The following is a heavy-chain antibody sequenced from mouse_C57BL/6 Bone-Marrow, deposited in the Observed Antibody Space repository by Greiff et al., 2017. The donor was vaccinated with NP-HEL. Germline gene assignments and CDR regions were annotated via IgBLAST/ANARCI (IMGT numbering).Heavy chain of an antibody. D-gene: IGHD1-1*01. V-gene: IGHV1-80*01. CDR3: ARYYASSYYFYY. CDR1: GYAFSSYW. J-gene: IGHJ2*01. Sequence: VQLQQSGAELVKPGASVKISCKASGYAFSSYWMNWVKQRPGKGLEWIGQIYPGDGDTNYNGKFKGKAPLTADKYSSTAYMQPSSLTSEDSAVYFSARYYASSYYFYYWGQGTTLTVSS. CDR2: IYPGDGDT.